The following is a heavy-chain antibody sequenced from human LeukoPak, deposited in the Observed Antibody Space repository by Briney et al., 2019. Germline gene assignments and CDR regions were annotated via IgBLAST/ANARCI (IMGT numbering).Heavy chain of an antibody. J-gene: IGHJ6*02. CDR1: GFTFSRYS. CDR3: ARDLQGSYYYGMDV. Sequence: PGGSLRLFCADSGFTFSRYSMNWARQAPGKGLEWVSYISSNSNTIYYADSVKGRFTISRDNGKNSLYLQMNSLRAEDTAVYYCARDLQGSYYYGMDVWGQGTTVIVSS. CDR2: ISSNSNTI. V-gene: IGHV3-48*01. D-gene: IGHD2-15*01.